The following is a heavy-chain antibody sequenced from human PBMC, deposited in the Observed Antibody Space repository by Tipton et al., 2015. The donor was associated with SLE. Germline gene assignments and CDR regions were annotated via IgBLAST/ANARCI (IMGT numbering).Heavy chain of an antibody. CDR3: AKGLLVVPAAIDY. CDR1: GFTFSSYA. V-gene: IGHV3-23*01. J-gene: IGHJ4*02. Sequence: SLRLSCAASGFTFSSYAMSWVRQAPGKGLEWVSAISGSGGSTYYADSVKGRFTISRDNSKNTLYLQMNSLRAEDTAVYYCAKGLLVVPAAIDYWGQGTLVTVSS. CDR2: ISGSGGST. D-gene: IGHD2-2*01.